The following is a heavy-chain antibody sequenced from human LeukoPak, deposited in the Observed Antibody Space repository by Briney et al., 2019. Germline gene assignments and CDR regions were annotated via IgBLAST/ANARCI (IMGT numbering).Heavy chain of an antibody. CDR3: ARPSRGNDILTGPHAFDI. J-gene: IGHJ3*02. V-gene: IGHV5-51*01. D-gene: IGHD3-9*01. CDR1: GYSFTSYW. Sequence: GESLKISCKGSGYSFTSYWIGWVRQMPGKGLEWMGIIYPGDSDTRYSPSFQGQVTISADKSISTAYLQWSSLKASDTAMYYCARPSRGNDILTGPHAFDIWGQGTMVTVSS. CDR2: IYPGDSDT.